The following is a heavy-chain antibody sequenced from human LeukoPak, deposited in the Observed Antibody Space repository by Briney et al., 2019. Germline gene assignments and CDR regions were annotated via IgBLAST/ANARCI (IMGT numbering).Heavy chain of an antibody. CDR3: AREGAYCSSTSCHIQNWFDP. CDR1: GYTFTSYA. D-gene: IGHD2-2*01. Sequence: ASVKVSCKASGYTFTSYAFRWVRQAPGQGLEWMGWISAYNGNTNYAQKLQGRVAMTTDTSTSTAYMELRSLRSDDTAVYYCAREGAYCSSTSCHIQNWFDPWGQGTLVTVSS. CDR2: ISAYNGNT. J-gene: IGHJ5*02. V-gene: IGHV1-18*01.